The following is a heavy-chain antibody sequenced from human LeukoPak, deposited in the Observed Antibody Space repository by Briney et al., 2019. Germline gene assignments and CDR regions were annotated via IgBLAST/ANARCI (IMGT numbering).Heavy chain of an antibody. V-gene: IGHV3-30*02. CDR3: AKVGGALASGPRTYFDY. CDR2: IRYDGSNK. Sequence: GGSLRLSCAASGFTFSSYGMHWVRQAPGKGLEWVAFIRYDGSNKYYADSVKGRFTISRDNSNNCYLQMNTLRAEDTAVYFCAKVGGALASGPRTYFDYWGQGALVTVSS. CDR1: GFTFSSYG. D-gene: IGHD3-3*02. J-gene: IGHJ4*02.